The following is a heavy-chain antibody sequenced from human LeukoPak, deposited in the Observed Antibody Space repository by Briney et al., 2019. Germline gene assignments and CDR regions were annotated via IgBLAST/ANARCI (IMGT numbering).Heavy chain of an antibody. CDR2: IYYSGST. V-gene: IGHV4-59*12. Sequence: PSETLSLTCTVSGGSISSYYWSWIRQPPGKGLEWIGYIYYSGSTNYNPSLKSRVTISVDTSKNQFSLKLSSVTAADTAVYYCARVQLGGAFDIWGQGTMVTVSS. CDR3: ARVQLGGAFDI. CDR1: GGSISSYY. J-gene: IGHJ3*02. D-gene: IGHD7-27*01.